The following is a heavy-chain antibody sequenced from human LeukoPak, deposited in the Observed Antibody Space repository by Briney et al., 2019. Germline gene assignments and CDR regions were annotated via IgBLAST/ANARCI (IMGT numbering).Heavy chain of an antibody. Sequence: GGSLRLSCAASGFTFSDYYMSWIRQAPGKGLEWVSYISGSGSTIFYADSVKDRFTISRDNAKSSLHLQMNSLRAEDTAVYYCARVVDGSGSYDNHDSFDIWGQGTMVTVSS. CDR3: ARVVDGSGSYDNHDSFDI. CDR1: GFTFSDYY. V-gene: IGHV3-11*01. D-gene: IGHD3-10*01. CDR2: ISGSGSTI. J-gene: IGHJ3*02.